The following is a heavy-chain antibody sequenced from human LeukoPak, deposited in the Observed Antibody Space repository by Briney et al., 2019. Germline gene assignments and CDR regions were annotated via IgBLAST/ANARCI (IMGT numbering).Heavy chain of an antibody. CDR1: GFTFSSYS. Sequence: GGSLRLSCAASGFTFSSYSMNWVRQAPGKGLEWVSSISSSSSYIYYADSVKGRFTISRDNAKNSLYLQMNSLRAEDTAVYYCARDSGSYYYGSGSYYIFDYWGQGTLVTVSS. V-gene: IGHV3-21*01. CDR2: ISSSSSYI. J-gene: IGHJ4*02. D-gene: IGHD3-10*01. CDR3: ARDSGSYYYGSGSYYIFDY.